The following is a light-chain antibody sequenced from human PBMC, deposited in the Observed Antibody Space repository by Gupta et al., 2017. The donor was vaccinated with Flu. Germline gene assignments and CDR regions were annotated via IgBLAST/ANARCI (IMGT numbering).Light chain of an antibody. CDR1: QSVLSN. J-gene: IGKJ4*01. CDR3: QQYKNWPRT. CDR2: GAS. Sequence: EIVVTQSPVTLSVSPGERATLSCRASQSVLSNIAWYHHKPGQAPRLLIYGASTRATGIPARFSGSGSGTEFTLTLSSLQSEDSAVYYCQQYKNWPRTFGGGTKVEIK. V-gene: IGKV3-15*01.